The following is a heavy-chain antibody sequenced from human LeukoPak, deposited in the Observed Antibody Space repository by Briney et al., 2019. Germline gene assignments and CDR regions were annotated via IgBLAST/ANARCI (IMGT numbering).Heavy chain of an antibody. V-gene: IGHV3-23*01. CDR3: AKAGWYSAKTYATYDDAYDI. J-gene: IGHJ3*02. D-gene: IGHD1-26*01. Sequence: GGSLRLSCAASGFTFSSYAMRWVRQAPGKGLEWVSVISGSGGSTDYADSVKGRFTISRNNSKNTLFLQMNSLRAEDTAVYYCAKAGWYSAKTYATYDDAYDIWGQGTMVTVSS. CDR1: GFTFSSYA. CDR2: ISGSGGST.